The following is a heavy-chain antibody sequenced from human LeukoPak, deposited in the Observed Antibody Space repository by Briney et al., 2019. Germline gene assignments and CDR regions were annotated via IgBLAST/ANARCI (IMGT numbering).Heavy chain of an antibody. CDR1: GFTFSSYA. Sequence: GGSLRLSCAASGFTFSSYAMSWVRQAPGKGLEWVSAISGSGGSTYYADSVKGRFTISRDNSKNTLYLQMNSLRAEDTAVYYCARSIAAAGTLDYWGQGTLVTVSS. V-gene: IGHV3-23*01. D-gene: IGHD6-13*01. CDR2: ISGSGGST. CDR3: ARSIAAAGTLDY. J-gene: IGHJ4*02.